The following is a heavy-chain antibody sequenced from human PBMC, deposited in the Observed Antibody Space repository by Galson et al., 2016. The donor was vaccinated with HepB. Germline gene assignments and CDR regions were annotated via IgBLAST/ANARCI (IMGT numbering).Heavy chain of an antibody. Sequence: QSGAEVKKPGESLKISCEGSGYIFGNYWIGWVRPMPGKGLEWMGIIYPGDSDTRYSPSLEGRVTISADKSISTAYLQWSSLKASDSAMYYCTRHGYYDSSGGLVDIWGQGTLVTVSS. D-gene: IGHD3-22*01. CDR2: IYPGDSDT. J-gene: IGHJ4*03. V-gene: IGHV5-51*01. CDR3: TRHGYYDSSGGLVDI. CDR1: GYIFGNYW.